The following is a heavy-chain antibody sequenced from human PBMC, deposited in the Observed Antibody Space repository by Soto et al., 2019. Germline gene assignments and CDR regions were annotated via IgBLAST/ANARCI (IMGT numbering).Heavy chain of an antibody. CDR1: GGTFSSYT. D-gene: IGHD2-8*01. V-gene: IGHV1-69*04. CDR2: IIPILGIA. CDR3: ARDRDPYCTNGVCYTLDY. Sequence: SVKVSCKASGGTFSSYTISWVRQAPGQGLEWMGRIIPILGIANYAQKFQGKVTITADKSTSTAYMELSSLRSEDTAVYYCARDRDPYCTNGVCYTLDYWGQRTLVTVSS. J-gene: IGHJ4*02.